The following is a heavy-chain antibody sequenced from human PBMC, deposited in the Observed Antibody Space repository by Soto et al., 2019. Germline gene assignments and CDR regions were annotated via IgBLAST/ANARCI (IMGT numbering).Heavy chain of an antibody. CDR1: GGTFSSYA. CDR3: ASRYCISTSCYDDYYYYGMDV. D-gene: IGHD2-2*01. J-gene: IGHJ6*02. Sequence: EASVKVSCKASGGTFSSYAISWVRQAPGQGLEWMGGIIPIFGTANYAQKFQGRVTITADESTSTAYMELSSLRSEDTAVYYCASRYCISTSCYDDYYYYGMDVWGQGTTVTVSS. V-gene: IGHV1-69*13. CDR2: IIPIFGTA.